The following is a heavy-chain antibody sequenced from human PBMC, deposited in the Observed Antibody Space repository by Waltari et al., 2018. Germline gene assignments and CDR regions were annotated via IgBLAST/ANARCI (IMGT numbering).Heavy chain of an antibody. V-gene: IGHV4-38-2*01. J-gene: IGHJ3*02. D-gene: IGHD6-13*01. CDR2: IYHSGST. CDR1: GYSISTGYY. Sequence: QVQLQESGPGLVKPSETLSLTCAVSGYSISTGYYWGWIRPPPGKGREWIGSIYHSGSTYYNPSLKSRVTISVDTSKNQFSLKLSSVTAADTAVYYCARVPYSSSWYGAFDIWGQGTMVTVSS. CDR3: ARVPYSSSWYGAFDI.